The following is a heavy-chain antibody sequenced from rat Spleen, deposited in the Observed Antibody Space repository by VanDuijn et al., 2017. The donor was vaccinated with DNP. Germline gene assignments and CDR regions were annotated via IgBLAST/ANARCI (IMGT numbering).Heavy chain of an antibody. CDR3: ARLRLEWEVRAMDA. Sequence: EVQLQESGPGLVKPSQSLSLTCSVTGYSITSNYWGWIRKFPGNKMEWIGHISNSGSTRYNPSLKSRISITRDTSKNQFFLQLNSVTTEDTATYYCARLRLEWEVRAMDAWGQGTSVTVSS. V-gene: IGHV3-1*01. J-gene: IGHJ4*01. D-gene: IGHD1-1*01. CDR2: ISNSGST. CDR1: GYSITSNY.